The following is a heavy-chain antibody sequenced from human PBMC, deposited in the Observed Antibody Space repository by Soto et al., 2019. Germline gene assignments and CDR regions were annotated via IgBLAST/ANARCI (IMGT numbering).Heavy chain of an antibody. CDR1: GFTFDDYA. J-gene: IGHJ3*02. Sequence: GGSLRLSCAASGFTFDDYAMHWVRQAPGKGLEWVSGISWNSGSIGYADSVKGRFTISRDNAKNSLYLQMNSLRAEDTALYYCAKVLDCSSTSCYATGLAAFDIWGQGTMVTVSS. V-gene: IGHV3-9*01. CDR2: ISWNSGSI. CDR3: AKVLDCSSTSCYATGLAAFDI. D-gene: IGHD2-2*01.